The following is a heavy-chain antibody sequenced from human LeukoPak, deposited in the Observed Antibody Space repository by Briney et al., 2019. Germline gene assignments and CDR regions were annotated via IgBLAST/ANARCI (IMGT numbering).Heavy chain of an antibody. CDR1: GFTFSSYG. CDR3: AKGTGAYSSGWYNWFDP. CDR2: IWYDGSNK. Sequence: GGSLRLSCAASGFTFSSYGMHWVRQAPGKGLEWVAVIWYDGSNKYYADSVKGRFTISRDNSKNTLYLQMNSLRAEDTAVYYCAKGTGAYSSGWYNWFDPWGQGTLVTVSS. J-gene: IGHJ5*02. D-gene: IGHD6-19*01. V-gene: IGHV3-30*02.